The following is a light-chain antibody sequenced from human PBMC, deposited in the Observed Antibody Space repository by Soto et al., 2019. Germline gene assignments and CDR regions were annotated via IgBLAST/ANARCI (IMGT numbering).Light chain of an antibody. CDR3: QQYNNWPLYT. CDR1: QSVSIN. V-gene: IGKV3-15*01. J-gene: IGKJ2*01. Sequence: EIVMTQSPATLSVSPGERATLSCRASQSVSINLAWYQQKPGQAPRLLIYGASTRATGIPARFSGSGSGTEFTLTISSLQSEDFVVYYCQQYNNWPLYTFSQGTKLEIK. CDR2: GAS.